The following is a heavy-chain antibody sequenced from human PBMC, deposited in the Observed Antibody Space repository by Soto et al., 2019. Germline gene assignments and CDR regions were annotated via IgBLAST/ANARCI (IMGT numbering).Heavy chain of an antibody. V-gene: IGHV3-48*03. D-gene: IGHD2-2*01. CDR2: ISSSGSTI. Sequence: GGSLRLSCAASGFTFSSYEMNWVRQAPGKGLEWVSYISSSGSTIYYADSVKGRFTISRDNAKNSLYLQMNSLRAEDTAVYYCASEEVVPAAPYYYGMDVWGHGTTVTVSS. CDR1: GFTFSSYE. J-gene: IGHJ6*02. CDR3: ASEEVVPAAPYYYGMDV.